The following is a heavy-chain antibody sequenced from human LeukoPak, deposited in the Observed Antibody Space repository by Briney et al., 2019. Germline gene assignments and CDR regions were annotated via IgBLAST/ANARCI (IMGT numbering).Heavy chain of an antibody. CDR1: GFTFSSYE. CDR2: ISSSGSTI. CDR3: ARDSGCSGGSCYPYYDY. Sequence: GGSLRLPCAASGFTFSSYEMNWVRQAPGKGLEWVSYISSSGSTIYYADSVKGRFTISRDNAKNSLYLQMNSLRAEDTAIYYCARDSGCSGGSCYPYYDYWGQGTLVTVSS. J-gene: IGHJ4*02. V-gene: IGHV3-48*03. D-gene: IGHD2-15*01.